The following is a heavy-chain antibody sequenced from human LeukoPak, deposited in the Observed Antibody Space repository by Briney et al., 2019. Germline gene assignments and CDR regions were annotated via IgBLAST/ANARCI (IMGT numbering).Heavy chain of an antibody. CDR1: GDSVTSGDYY. J-gene: IGHJ4*02. Sequence: SQTLSLTCSVSGDSVTSGDYYWSWIRQPAGKGLEWIGRIYTGVTTNYNPSLKSRVTISVDTSKNQFSLKLSSVTAADTAVYYCARGAITIFGVVPLDYWGQGTLVTVSS. D-gene: IGHD3-3*01. CDR2: IYTGVTT. CDR3: ARGAITIFGVVPLDY. V-gene: IGHV4-61*02.